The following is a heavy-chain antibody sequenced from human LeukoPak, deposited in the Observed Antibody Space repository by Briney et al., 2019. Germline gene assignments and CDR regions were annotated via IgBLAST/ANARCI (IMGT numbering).Heavy chain of an antibody. CDR3: ARRRLGYYFDY. D-gene: IGHD5-24*01. V-gene: IGHV4-34*01. CDR2: INPRGST. J-gene: IGHJ4*02. CDR1: GGSFSGYY. Sequence: PSETLSLTCGVYGGSFSGYYLSWIRQPPGKGLEWIGEINPRGSTNYNPSLKSRVTLSADTSKNQFSLTLNSVTAADTAVYYCARRRLGYYFDYWGQGTLVTVSS.